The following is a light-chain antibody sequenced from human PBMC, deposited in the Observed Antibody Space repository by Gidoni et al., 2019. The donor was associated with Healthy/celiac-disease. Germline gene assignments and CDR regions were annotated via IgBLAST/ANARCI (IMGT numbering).Light chain of an antibody. V-gene: IGLV3-25*03. Sequence: SYELTQPPSVSVSPGQTARIPCSGDALPKQYAYWYQQKPGQPPVLVIYKDSERPSGIPERCSGSSSGTTVTLTISGVQAEDEADYYCQSADSSGTYVVFGGGTKLTVL. CDR1: ALPKQY. J-gene: IGLJ2*01. CDR3: QSADSSGTYVV. CDR2: KDS.